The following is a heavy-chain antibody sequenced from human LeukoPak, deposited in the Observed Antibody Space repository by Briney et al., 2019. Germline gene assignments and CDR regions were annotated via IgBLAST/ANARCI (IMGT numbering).Heavy chain of an antibody. CDR2: ISGSGDNT. D-gene: IGHD3-3*01. V-gene: IGHV3-23*01. J-gene: IGHJ3*02. CDR3: ATPLDDAFDI. CDR1: GFTFSSYA. Sequence: GGSLRLSCAASGFTFSSYAMNWVRQAPGKGLEWVSAISGSGDNTYYADSVKGRFTISRDNSKNTLYLQMNSLRAEDTAVYYCATPLDDAFDIWGQGTMVTVSS.